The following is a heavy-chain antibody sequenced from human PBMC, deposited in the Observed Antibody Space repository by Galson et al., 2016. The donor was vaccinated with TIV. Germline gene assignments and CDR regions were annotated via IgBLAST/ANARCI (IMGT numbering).Heavy chain of an antibody. D-gene: IGHD3-9*01. J-gene: IGHJ6*02. CDR3: GGGGGEDYFYHGIDV. CDR1: GFSVSNKY. V-gene: IGHV3-53*01. Sequence: SLRLSCAASGFSVSNKYMTWVRQAPGKGLEWVSVVYNGGRTDYADFVKGRFTVSRDNSKNTVFLQMNNLRADDTAVYYCGGGGGEDYFYHGIDVWGQGTTVTVSS. CDR2: VYNGGRT.